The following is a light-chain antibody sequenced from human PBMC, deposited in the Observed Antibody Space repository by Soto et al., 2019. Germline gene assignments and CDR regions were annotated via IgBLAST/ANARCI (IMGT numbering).Light chain of an antibody. Sequence: ESVLTQSPGTLSLSPGKMATFSCRAIQSISSSYLSWYQQRPGQAPILLIYGSSSRDTGIPDRFSGSGCGTELTLTISRLEPEDFAVYYFKQYGSXSWTSGQGTKV. CDR3: KQYGSXSWT. V-gene: IGKV3-20*01. CDR2: GSS. CDR1: QSISSSY. J-gene: IGKJ1*01.